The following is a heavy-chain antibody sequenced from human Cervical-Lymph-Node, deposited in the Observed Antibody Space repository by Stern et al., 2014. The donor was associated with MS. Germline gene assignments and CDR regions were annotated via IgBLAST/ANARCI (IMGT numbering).Heavy chain of an antibody. J-gene: IGHJ5*02. CDR3: VRALGSSSFRYWFDP. D-gene: IGHD2-21*01. CDR1: GDSISSSNW. CDR2: IYHAGTT. V-gene: IGHV4-4*02. Sequence: QVQLQESGPGLVKPSGTLSLTCAVSGDSISSSNWWSWVRQSPGKGLEWVGDIYHAGTTNYNSTLKSRLTISADNSKNHFSLKLTSVTXXXXXVYYCVRALGSSSFRYWFDPWGQGTLV.